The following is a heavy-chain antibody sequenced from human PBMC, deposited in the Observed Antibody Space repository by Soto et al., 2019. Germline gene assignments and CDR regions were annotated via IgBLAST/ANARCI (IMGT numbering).Heavy chain of an antibody. Sequence: GASVKVSCKASGYTFTSYDINWVRQATGQGLEWMGWMNPNSGNTGYAQKFQGRVTMTRNTSISTAYMELSSLRSEDTAVYYCAADRRECYDSRGYYYEDNPGFDIWGQGTMVTVSS. CDR1: GYTFTSYD. J-gene: IGHJ3*02. V-gene: IGHV1-8*01. CDR3: AADRRECYDSRGYYYEDNPGFDI. CDR2: MNPNSGNT. D-gene: IGHD3-22*01.